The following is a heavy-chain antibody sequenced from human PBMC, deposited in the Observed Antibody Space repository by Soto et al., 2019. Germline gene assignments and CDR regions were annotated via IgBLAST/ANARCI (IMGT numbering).Heavy chain of an antibody. Sequence: EVQLVESGGGLVQPGRSMRLSCAASGFTFDDYAMHWVRQAPGKGLEWVSGIGWNSGSIGYADSVKGRFTISRDNDKNTLYLQMNSLRAEDTALYYCAKDRFTMVRGDIIKGMDIWGQGKMVTVSS. CDR2: IGWNSGSI. CDR3: AKDRFTMVRGDIIKGMDI. CDR1: GFTFDDYA. V-gene: IGHV3-9*01. J-gene: IGHJ3*02. D-gene: IGHD3-10*01.